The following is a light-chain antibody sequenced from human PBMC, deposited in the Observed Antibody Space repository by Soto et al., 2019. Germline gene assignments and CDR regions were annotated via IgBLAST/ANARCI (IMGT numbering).Light chain of an antibody. CDR1: NSNIGAYT. CDR2: TDD. Sequence: QSVLTQPPSASGTPGQRVIISCTGSNSNIGAYTVNWYQQHPGTDPKLLIYTDDQRPSGVPDRFSGCRSCTSASLAISGLQSEDEADYYCASWYDSRSGGVFGGGTKLTVL. CDR3: ASWYDSRSGGV. J-gene: IGLJ3*02. V-gene: IGLV1-44*01.